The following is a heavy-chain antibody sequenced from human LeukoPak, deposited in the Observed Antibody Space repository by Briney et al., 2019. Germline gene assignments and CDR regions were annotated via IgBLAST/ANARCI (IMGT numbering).Heavy chain of an antibody. CDR1: GYTFTGYY. Sequence: ASVKVSCKASGYTFTGYYMHWVRQAPGQGLEWMGWINPNSGGTNYAQKFQGRVTMTRDTSISTAYMELSRLRSDGTAVYYCARGGDYYDSSGYYYYYYMDVWGKGTTVTISS. D-gene: IGHD3-22*01. CDR2: INPNSGGT. V-gene: IGHV1-2*02. CDR3: ARGGDYYDSSGYYYYYYMDV. J-gene: IGHJ6*03.